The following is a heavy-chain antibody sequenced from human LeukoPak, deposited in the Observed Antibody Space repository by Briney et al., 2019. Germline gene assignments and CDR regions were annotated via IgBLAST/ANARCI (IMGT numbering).Heavy chain of an antibody. D-gene: IGHD3-22*01. CDR2: IYPGDSET. CDR1: GYNFTSYW. Sequence: GESLKISCKGSGYNFTSYWIGWVRQMPGKGLEWMGIIYPGDSETRYNPSLQGQVTTSADKSISTAYLQWSSLKASDTAMYYCARNYYDTSGYYYFDYWGQGTLVTVSS. V-gene: IGHV5-51*01. CDR3: ARNYYDTSGYYYFDY. J-gene: IGHJ4*02.